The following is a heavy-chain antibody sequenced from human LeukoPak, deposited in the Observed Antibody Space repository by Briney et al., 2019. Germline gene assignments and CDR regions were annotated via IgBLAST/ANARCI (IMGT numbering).Heavy chain of an antibody. D-gene: IGHD5-18*01. Sequence: PSGTLSLTCAVSGGSISSSNWWSWVRQPPGKGLEWIGEIYHSGSTNYNPSLKSRVTISVDTSKNQFSLKLSSVTAADTAVYYCARTGIQLWINPYYFDYWGQGTLVTVSS. J-gene: IGHJ4*02. CDR3: ARTGIQLWINPYYFDY. CDR1: GGSISSSNW. CDR2: IYHSGST. V-gene: IGHV4-4*02.